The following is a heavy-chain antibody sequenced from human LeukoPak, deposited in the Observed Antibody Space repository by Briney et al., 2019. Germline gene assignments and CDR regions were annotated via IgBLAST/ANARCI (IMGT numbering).Heavy chain of an antibody. CDR2: MNPNSGNT. J-gene: IGHJ4*02. Sequence: ASVKVSCKASGCTFTSYDINWVRQATGQGLEWMGWMNPNSGNTGYAQKFLGRVTMTRNTSISTAYMELSSLRSEDTAVYYCARAPSVYSSSQPVPVDYWGQGTLVTVSS. D-gene: IGHD6-6*01. CDR1: GCTFTSYD. CDR3: ARAPSVYSSSQPVPVDY. V-gene: IGHV1-8*01.